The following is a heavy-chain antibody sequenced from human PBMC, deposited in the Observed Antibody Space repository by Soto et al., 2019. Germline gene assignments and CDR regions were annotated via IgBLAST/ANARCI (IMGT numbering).Heavy chain of an antibody. CDR3: ASLPKYYNSRHYVAF. CDR1: GYSFSGYW. CDR2: FYPGDCDT. V-gene: IGHV5-51*01. J-gene: IGHJ4*02. D-gene: IGHD3-10*01. Sequence: GESLKISCEGSGYSFSGYWIGWVRQMPGKGLEWLGIFYPGDCDTTYSPSFHGQVTISPAKSISTAYLQWSSLQGPETPINYCASLPKYYNSRHYVAFWGEGTLVAVSS.